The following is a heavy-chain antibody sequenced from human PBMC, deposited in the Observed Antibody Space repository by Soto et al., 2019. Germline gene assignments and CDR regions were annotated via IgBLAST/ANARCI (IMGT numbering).Heavy chain of an antibody. CDR3: ARGQTTVTTLDY. CDR2: IYHSGST. CDR1: GGSISSGGYS. Sequence: SETLSLTCAVSGGSISSGGYSWSWIRQPPGKGLEWIGYIYHSGSTYYNPSLKSRVTISVDRSKNQFSLKLSSVTAADTAVYYCARGQTTVTTLDYWGQGTLVTVSS. J-gene: IGHJ4*02. V-gene: IGHV4-30-2*01. D-gene: IGHD4-17*01.